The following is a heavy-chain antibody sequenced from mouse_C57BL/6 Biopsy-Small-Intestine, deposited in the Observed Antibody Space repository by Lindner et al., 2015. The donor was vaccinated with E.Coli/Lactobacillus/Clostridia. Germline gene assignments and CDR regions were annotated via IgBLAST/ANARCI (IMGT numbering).Heavy chain of an antibody. V-gene: IGHV1-39*01. CDR2: INPNYGST. CDR3: ARRPRGTAWYFDV. J-gene: IGHJ1*03. Sequence: VQLQESGPELVKPGASVKISCKASGYSFTDYNMNWVKQSNGKSLEWIGLINPNYGSTSYNQKFKGKATLTVDQSSSTAYMQLNSLTSEDSAVYYCARRPRGTAWYFDVWGTGTTVTVSS. D-gene: IGHD1-2*01. CDR1: GYSFTDYN.